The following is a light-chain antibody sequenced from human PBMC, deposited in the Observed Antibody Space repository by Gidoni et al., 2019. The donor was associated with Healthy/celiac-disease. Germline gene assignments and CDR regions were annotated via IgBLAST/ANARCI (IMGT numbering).Light chain of an antibody. CDR3: QQYNNWPPYS. J-gene: IGKJ2*03. CDR1: QSVSSN. Sequence: EIVMTQSPATLSVSPGERATLSCRASQSVSSNLAWYQQKHGQAPGLLIYGASTRATGIPARFSGSGSGTEFTLTISSLQSEEFAVYYCQQYNNWPPYSFGQGTKLEIK. V-gene: IGKV3-15*01. CDR2: GAS.